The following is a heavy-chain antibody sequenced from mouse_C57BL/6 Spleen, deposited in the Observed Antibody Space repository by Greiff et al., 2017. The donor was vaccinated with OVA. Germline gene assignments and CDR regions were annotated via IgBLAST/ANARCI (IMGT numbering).Heavy chain of an antibody. J-gene: IGHJ4*01. Sequence: EVQVVESGGGLVQPGGSMKLSCAASGFTFSDAWMDWVRQSPEKGLEWVAEIRNKANNHATYYAESVKGRFTISRDDSKSSVYLQMNSLRAEDTGIYYGTRESNYAMDYWGQGTSVTVSS. CDR2: IRNKANNHAT. CDR1: GFTFSDAW. CDR3: TRESNYAMDY. V-gene: IGHV6-6*01. D-gene: IGHD5-1*01.